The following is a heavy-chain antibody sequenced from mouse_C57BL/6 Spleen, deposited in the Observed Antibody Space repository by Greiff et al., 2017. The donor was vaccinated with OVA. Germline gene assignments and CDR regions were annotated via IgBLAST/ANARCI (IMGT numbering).Heavy chain of an antibody. CDR2: IYPGDGDT. Sequence: VQGVESGPELVKPGASVKISCKASGYAFSSSWMNWVKQRPGKGLEWIGRIYPGDGDTNYNGKFKGKATLTADKSSSTAYMQLSSLTSEDSAVYFCARSELGDYWGQGTSVTVSS. D-gene: IGHD3-1*01. CDR3: ARSELGDY. J-gene: IGHJ4*01. V-gene: IGHV1-82*01. CDR1: GYAFSSSW.